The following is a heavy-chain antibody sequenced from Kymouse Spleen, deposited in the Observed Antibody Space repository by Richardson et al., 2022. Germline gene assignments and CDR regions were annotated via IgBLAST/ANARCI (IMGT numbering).Heavy chain of an antibody. Sequence: EVQLVESGGGLVQPGRSLRLSCAASGFTFDDYAMHWVRQAPGKGLEWVSGISWNSGSIGYADSVKGRFTISRDNAKNSLYLQMNSLRAEDTALYYCAKDIRGYSSSSGGWFDPWGQGTLVTVSS. CDR2: ISWNSGSI. J-gene: IGHJ5*02. V-gene: IGHV3-9*01. CDR3: AKDIRGYSSSSGGWFDP. D-gene: IGHD6-6*01. CDR1: GFTFDDYA.